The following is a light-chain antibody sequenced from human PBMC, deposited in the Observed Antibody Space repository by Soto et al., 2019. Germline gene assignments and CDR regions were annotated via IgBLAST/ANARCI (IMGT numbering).Light chain of an antibody. V-gene: IGKV3-20*01. CDR1: QSVRSSY. CDR3: QQYGSSPRT. CDR2: AAS. Sequence: EVVLTHSPDTPSLSPGEIATLSCRASQSVRSSYLAWYQQTPGQTPRLLIYAASSRATGIPDRFSGSGSGTDFSLTISRLEAEDFAVYYCQQYGSSPRTFGQGTKVDIK. J-gene: IGKJ1*01.